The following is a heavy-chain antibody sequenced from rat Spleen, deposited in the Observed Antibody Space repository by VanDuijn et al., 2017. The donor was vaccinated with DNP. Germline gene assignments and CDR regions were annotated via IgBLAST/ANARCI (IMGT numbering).Heavy chain of an antibody. J-gene: IGHJ2*01. CDR1: GFTFSDYY. CDR2: ISFEGSST. Sequence: EVQLVESGGGLVQPGRSLKLSCAASGFTFSDYYMAWVRQAPKKGLEWVAYISFEGSSTNFGDSVKGRFTISRDNAKSTLYLQMNSLRSEDTATYYCARVSVYYGLEDYWGQGVMVTVSS. V-gene: IGHV5-22*01. D-gene: IGHD1-6*01. CDR3: ARVSVYYGLEDY.